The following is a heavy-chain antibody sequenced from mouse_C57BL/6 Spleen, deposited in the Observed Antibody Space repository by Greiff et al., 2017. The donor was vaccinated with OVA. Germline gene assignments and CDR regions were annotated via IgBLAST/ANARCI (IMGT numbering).Heavy chain of an antibody. CDR1: GYTFTDYY. J-gene: IGHJ4*01. V-gene: IGHV1-19*01. D-gene: IGHD1-1*01. Sequence: VQLQQSGPVLVKPGASVKMSCKASGYTFTDYYMNWVKQSHGKSLEWIGVINPYNGGTSYNQKFKGKATLTVDRSSSTAYMELNSLTSEDSAVYYCARGVLRHAMDYWGQGTSVTVSS. CDR2: INPYNGGT. CDR3: ARGVLRHAMDY.